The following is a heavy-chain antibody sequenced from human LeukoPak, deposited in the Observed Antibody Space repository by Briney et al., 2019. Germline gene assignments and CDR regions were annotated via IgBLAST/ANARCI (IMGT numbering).Heavy chain of an antibody. D-gene: IGHD3-22*01. CDR2: ISSSGSTI. J-gene: IGHJ4*02. CDR1: GFTFSSYE. Sequence: GGSLRLSCAASGFTFSSYEMNWVRQAPGKGLEWVSYISSSGSTIYYADSVKGRFTISRGNAKNSLYLQMNSLRAEDTAVYYCARGVYDSSGYSDYWGQGTLVTVSS. V-gene: IGHV3-48*03. CDR3: ARGVYDSSGYSDY.